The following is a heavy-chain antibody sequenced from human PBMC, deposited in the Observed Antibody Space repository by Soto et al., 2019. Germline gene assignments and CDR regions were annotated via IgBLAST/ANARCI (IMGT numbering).Heavy chain of an antibody. CDR2: ISGSGSSP. D-gene: IGHD2-2*01. Sequence: EVQLLESGGGLVQPGGSLRLSCAASGFTFSNYAMNWVRQAPGKGLEWVSSISGSGSSPYYADSVKGRFSISRDNSKNALYLQMDSLIAGDSAVYYCAKDGTSRLYYFDYWGQGTLVTDSS. J-gene: IGHJ4*02. V-gene: IGHV3-23*01. CDR3: AKDGTSRLYYFDY. CDR1: GFTFSNYA.